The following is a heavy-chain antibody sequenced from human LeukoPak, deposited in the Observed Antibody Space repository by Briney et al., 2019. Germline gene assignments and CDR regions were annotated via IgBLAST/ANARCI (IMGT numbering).Heavy chain of an antibody. J-gene: IGHJ4*02. V-gene: IGHV3-23*01. CDR1: GFTFSSYA. CDR2: ISGSGGST. CDR3: AEGRDIVATALDY. D-gene: IGHD5-12*01. Sequence: GGSLRLSCAASGFTFSSYAMSWVRQAPGKGLEWVSAISGSGGSTYYAGSVKGRFTISRDNSKNTLYLQMNSLRAEDTAVYYCAEGRDIVATALDYWGQGTLVTVSS.